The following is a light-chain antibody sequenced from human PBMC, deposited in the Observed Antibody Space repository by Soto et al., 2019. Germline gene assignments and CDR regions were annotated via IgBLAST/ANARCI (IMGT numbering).Light chain of an antibody. CDR1: QSISSY. J-gene: IGKJ1*01. CDR2: AAS. CDR3: QQYKSYWT. V-gene: IGKV1-39*01. Sequence: IQMTHSPSSLSASVGDRVTITFRASQSISSYLNWYQQKPGKAPKLLIYAASTLQTGVPSRFSGSGSGTEFTLTINSLQPDDFATYYCQQYKSYWTFGQGTKVDIK.